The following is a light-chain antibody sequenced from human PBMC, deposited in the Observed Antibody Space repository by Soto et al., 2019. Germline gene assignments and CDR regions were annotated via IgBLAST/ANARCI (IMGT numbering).Light chain of an antibody. J-gene: IGKJ2*01. CDR2: GAS. CDR3: QQSDRFPYT. Sequence: DIVLTQSPGTLSLSAGERATLSCRASQSVSSNYLAWYQQKPGQAPRLLTYGASSRATGIPDRFSGSGSGTDFTLTITGLEPEESAVYYCQQSDRFPYTFGQGTKLEIK. CDR1: QSVSSNY. V-gene: IGKV3-20*01.